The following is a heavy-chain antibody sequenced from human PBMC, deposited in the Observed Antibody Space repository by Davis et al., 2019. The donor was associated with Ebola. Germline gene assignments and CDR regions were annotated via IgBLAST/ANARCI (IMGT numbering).Heavy chain of an antibody. J-gene: IGHJ6*04. D-gene: IGHD6-19*01. V-gene: IGHV1-2*06. Sequence: ASVKVSCKASGYTFTGYYMHWVRQAPGQGLEWMGRINPNSGGTNYAQKFQGRVTMTRDTSISTAYMELSRLRSDDTAVYYCARDLTEWLVNYYYGMDVWGKGTTVTVSS. CDR1: GYTFTGYY. CDR2: INPNSGGT. CDR3: ARDLTEWLVNYYYGMDV.